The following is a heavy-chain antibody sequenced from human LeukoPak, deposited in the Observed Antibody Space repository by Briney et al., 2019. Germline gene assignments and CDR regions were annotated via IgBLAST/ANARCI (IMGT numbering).Heavy chain of an antibody. D-gene: IGHD3-22*01. V-gene: IGHV3-23*01. CDR3: AKEGNRRRYYYDSSGYYYFDY. CDR1: GFTFSSYA. Sequence: GASLRLSCAASGFTFSSYAMSWVRQAPGKGLEWVSAISGSGGSTYYADSVKGRFTISRDNSKNTLYLQMNSLRAEDTAVYYCAKEGNRRRYYYDSSGYYYFDYWGQGTLVTVSS. CDR2: ISGSGGST. J-gene: IGHJ4*02.